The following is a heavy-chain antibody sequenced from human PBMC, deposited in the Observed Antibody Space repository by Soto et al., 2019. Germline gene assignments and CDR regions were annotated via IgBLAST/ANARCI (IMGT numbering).Heavy chain of an antibody. D-gene: IGHD2-15*01. J-gene: IGHJ6*03. CDR1: GFTFSSYG. V-gene: IGHV3-33*01. CDR2: IWYDGSNK. CDR3: ARTDDPYCSGGSCYYYYHYMDV. Sequence: PGGSLRLSCAASGFTFSSYGMHWVRQAPGKGLEWVAVIWYDGSNKYYADSVKGRFTISRDNSKNTLYLQMNSLRAEDTAVYYCARTDDPYCSGGSCYYYYHYMDVWAKGPRSPSP.